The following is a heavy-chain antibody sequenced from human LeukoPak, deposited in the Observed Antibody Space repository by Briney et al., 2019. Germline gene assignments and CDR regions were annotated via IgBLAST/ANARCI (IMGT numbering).Heavy chain of an antibody. Sequence: PGESLKISCKGSGYSFTTYWIGWVRQMPGKGLEWMGIIYPGDSDTRYSPSFQGQVTISADKSISTAYLQWSSLKASDTAIYFCARQRPGYINDAFDIWGQGTRVTVSS. D-gene: IGHD5-24*01. J-gene: IGHJ3*02. CDR2: IYPGDSDT. V-gene: IGHV5-51*01. CDR1: GYSFTTYW. CDR3: ARQRPGYINDAFDI.